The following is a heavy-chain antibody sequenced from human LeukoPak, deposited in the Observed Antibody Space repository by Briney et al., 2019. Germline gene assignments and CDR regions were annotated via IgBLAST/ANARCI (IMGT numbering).Heavy chain of an antibody. CDR2: IKQDGSER. J-gene: IGHJ4*02. CDR3: ARDSTFNLDY. Sequence: GGSLRLSCAASGFSFSAYWMTWVRQAPGKGLEWVANIKQDGSERHYVDSVRGRFTISRDNARNSLHLQMNSLRADDTAVYYCARDSTFNLDYWGQGTLVTVSS. CDR1: GFSFSAYW. V-gene: IGHV3-7*01.